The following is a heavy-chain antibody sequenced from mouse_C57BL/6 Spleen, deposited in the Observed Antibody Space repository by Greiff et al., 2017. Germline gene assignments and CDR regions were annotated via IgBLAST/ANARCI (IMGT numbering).Heavy chain of an antibody. CDR1: GYTFTSYW. CDR2: IHPNSGST. D-gene: IGHD2-12*01. Sequence: QVQLQQSGAELVKPGASVKLSCKASGYTFTSYWMHWVKQRPGQGLEWIGMIHPNSGSTNYNEKFKSKATLTVDKSSSTAYMQLSSLTSEDSAVYYCARDYYSYYFDYWGQGTTLTVSS. V-gene: IGHV1-64*01. J-gene: IGHJ2*01. CDR3: ARDYYSYYFDY.